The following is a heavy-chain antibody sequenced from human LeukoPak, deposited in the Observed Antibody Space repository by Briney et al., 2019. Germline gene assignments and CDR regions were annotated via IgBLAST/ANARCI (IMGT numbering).Heavy chain of an antibody. D-gene: IGHD3-10*01. CDR2: ISSSGSTI. V-gene: IGHV3-48*03. J-gene: IGHJ4*02. CDR1: GFTFSSYE. Sequence: GGSLRLSCAASGFTFSSYEMNWVRQAPGKGLEWVSYISSSGSTIYYADSVKGRFTISRDNAKNSLYLQMNSLRAEDTAVYYCVRWKWFGELLKVTYYFDYWGQGTLVTVSS. CDR3: VRWKWFGELLKVTYYFDY.